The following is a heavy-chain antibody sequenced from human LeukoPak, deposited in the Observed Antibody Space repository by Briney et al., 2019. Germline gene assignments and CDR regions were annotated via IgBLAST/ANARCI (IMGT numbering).Heavy chain of an antibody. CDR1: GGTFSSYA. J-gene: IGHJ4*02. V-gene: IGHV1-69*04. CDR3: ARAKGELPFDY. Sequence: SVKVSCKASGGTFSSYAISWVRQVPGQGLEWMGRIIPILGIANYAQKFQGRVTITADKSTSTAYMELSSLRSEDTAVYYCARAKGELPFDYWGQGTLVTVSS. D-gene: IGHD1-26*01. CDR2: IIPILGIA.